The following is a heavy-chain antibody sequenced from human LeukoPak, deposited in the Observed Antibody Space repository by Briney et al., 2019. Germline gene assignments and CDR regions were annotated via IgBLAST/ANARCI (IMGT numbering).Heavy chain of an antibody. CDR2: IKQDGSEK. Sequence: GGSLRLSCAASAFTFSNYVMSWVRQAPGKGLEWVANIKQDGSEKYYVDSVKGRFTISRDNAKNSLYLQMNSLRAEDTAVYYCARSGGTFDYWGQGTLVTVSS. V-gene: IGHV3-7*01. D-gene: IGHD4-23*01. J-gene: IGHJ4*02. CDR3: ARSGGTFDY. CDR1: AFTFSNYV.